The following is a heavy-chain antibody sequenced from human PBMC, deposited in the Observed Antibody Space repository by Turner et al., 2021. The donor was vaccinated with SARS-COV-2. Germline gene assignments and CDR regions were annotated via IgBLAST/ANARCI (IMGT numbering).Heavy chain of an antibody. D-gene: IGHD1-26*01. CDR1: GYTLIELS. CDR2: FDPEDGET. V-gene: IGHV1-24*01. J-gene: IGHJ5*02. CDR3: ATSSHFEGATRWFDP. Sequence: QVQLVQSGAEVKKPGASVKVSCKVSGYTLIELSMHWVRQAPGKGLEWMGGFDPEDGETIYAQKFQGRVTMTEDTTTDTAYMELSSLRSEDTAVYYCATSSHFEGATRWFDPWGQGTLVTVSS.